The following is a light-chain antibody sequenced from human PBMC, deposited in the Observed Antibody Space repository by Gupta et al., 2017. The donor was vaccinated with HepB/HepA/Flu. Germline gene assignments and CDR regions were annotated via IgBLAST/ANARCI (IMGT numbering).Light chain of an antibody. J-gene: IGKJ4*01. CDR1: QDINNY. CDR2: GAS. Sequence: DIKMTQSPSSLSSSVGDKVTITCQASQDINNYLSWFQQKPGKPPKLLIYGASALETGVPSRFTGSGYETFFAFTITSLQPEDFATYYCQQYDSLPLTFGGGTKVEI. V-gene: IGKV1-33*01. CDR3: QQYDSLPLT.